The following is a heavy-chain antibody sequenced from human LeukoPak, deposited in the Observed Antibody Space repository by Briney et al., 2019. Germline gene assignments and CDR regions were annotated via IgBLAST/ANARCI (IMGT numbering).Heavy chain of an antibody. CDR1: GGTFSSYA. CDR2: IIPIFGTA. J-gene: IGHJ2*01. D-gene: IGHD2-21*02. Sequence: ASVKVSCKASGGTFSSYAISWVRQAPGQGLEWMGGIIPIFGTANYAQKFQGRVTITADKSTSTAYMELSSLRSEDTAVYYCASSYCGGDCYSFNWYFDLWGRGTLVTVSS. CDR3: ASSYCGGDCYSFNWYFDL. V-gene: IGHV1-69*06.